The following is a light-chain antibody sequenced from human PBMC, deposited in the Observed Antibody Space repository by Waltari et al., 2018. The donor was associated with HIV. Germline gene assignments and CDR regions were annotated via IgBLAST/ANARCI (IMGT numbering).Light chain of an antibody. CDR3: HQYGSSPLT. Sequence: EIVLTQSPGTLSLSPGERGTLSCRASQSVSSSYLAWYQQKPGQAPRLLIYGASNRATGIPDRFSGSGSGTDFTLIITRLEPEDFAVYYCHQYGSSPLTFGGGTKVEMK. CDR1: QSVSSSY. J-gene: IGKJ4*01. V-gene: IGKV3-20*01. CDR2: GAS.